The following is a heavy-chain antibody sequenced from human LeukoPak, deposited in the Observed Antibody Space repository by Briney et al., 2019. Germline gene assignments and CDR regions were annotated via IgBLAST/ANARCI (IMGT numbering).Heavy chain of an antibody. J-gene: IGHJ4*02. D-gene: IGHD3-16*02. Sequence: GGSLRLSCAASGFTFSSYAMHWVRQAPGKGLEWVAVISYDGSNKYYADSVKGRFTISRDNSKNTLYLQMNSLRAEDTAVYYCARSYRGYGPFDYWGQGTLVTVPS. CDR2: ISYDGSNK. CDR1: GFTFSSYA. V-gene: IGHV3-30*04. CDR3: ARSYRGYGPFDY.